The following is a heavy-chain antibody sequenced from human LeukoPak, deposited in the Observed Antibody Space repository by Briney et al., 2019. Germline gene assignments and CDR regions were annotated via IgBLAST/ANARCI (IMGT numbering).Heavy chain of an antibody. J-gene: IGHJ4*02. CDR3: ARRKGDSSSADY. Sequence: SETLSPTCTVSGGSISSRGYYWVWIRQPPGKGLEWIGNIYYSGSTYYNPTLKSRVTIPLDTSKNQFSLKLSSVTAADTAVYFCARRKGDSSSADYWGQGTLVTVSS. D-gene: IGHD6-6*01. CDR2: IYYSGST. V-gene: IGHV4-39*01. CDR1: GGSISSRGYY.